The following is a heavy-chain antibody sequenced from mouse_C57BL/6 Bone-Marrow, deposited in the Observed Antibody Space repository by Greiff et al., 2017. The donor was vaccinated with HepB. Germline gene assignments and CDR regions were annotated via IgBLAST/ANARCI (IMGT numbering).Heavy chain of an antibody. D-gene: IGHD1-2*01. CDR3: ARDGGWDY. Sequence: EVQRVESGGGLVKPGGSLKLSCAASGFTFSSYAMSWVRQTPEKRLEWVATISDGGSYTYYPDNVKGRFTISRDNAKNNLYLQMSHLKSEDTAMYYCARDGGWDYWGQGTTLTVSS. CDR1: GFTFSSYA. CDR2: ISDGGSYT. V-gene: IGHV5-4*01. J-gene: IGHJ2*01.